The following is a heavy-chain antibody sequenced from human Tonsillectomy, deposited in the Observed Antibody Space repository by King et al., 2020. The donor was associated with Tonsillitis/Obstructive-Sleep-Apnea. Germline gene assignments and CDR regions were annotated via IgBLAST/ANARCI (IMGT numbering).Heavy chain of an antibody. Sequence: VQLVESGGVVVQPGGSLRLSCAASGFIFDDYTMHWVRQAPGKGLEWVSLISWDGGSTYYADSVKGRFTISRDNRKNSLYLQMNSLRTEDTAMYYCAKDQNDYASGIADYYGMDVWGQGTTVTVSS. J-gene: IGHJ6*02. CDR2: ISWDGGST. V-gene: IGHV3-43*01. D-gene: IGHD3-10*01. CDR3: AKDQNDYASGIADYYGMDV. CDR1: GFIFDDYT.